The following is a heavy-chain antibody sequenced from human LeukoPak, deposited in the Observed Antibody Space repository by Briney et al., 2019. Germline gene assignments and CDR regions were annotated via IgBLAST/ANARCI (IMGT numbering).Heavy chain of an antibody. Sequence: PSQTLSLTCTVSGGSISSGNYYWSWIRQPAGKGLEWIGRIYTSGSTNYNPSLKSRVTISVDTSKNQFSLKLSSVTAADTAVYYCARDRYYDFWSGYRHGLGGHYYMDVWGKGTTVTVSS. CDR3: ARDRYYDFWSGYRHGLGGHYYMDV. V-gene: IGHV4-61*02. D-gene: IGHD3-3*01. CDR2: IYTSGST. J-gene: IGHJ6*03. CDR1: GGSISSGNYY.